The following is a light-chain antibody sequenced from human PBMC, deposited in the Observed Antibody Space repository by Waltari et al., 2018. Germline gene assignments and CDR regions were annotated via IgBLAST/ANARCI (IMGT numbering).Light chain of an antibody. CDR1: KLGEKF. CDR3: QTWDSRNAV. CDR2: EDS. J-gene: IGLJ1*01. V-gene: IGLV3-1*01. Sequence: SYELTQPSSVSVSPGETVSITCSGDKLGEKFVSWYQQRPGQSPVVVIYEDSKRRPGIPGRFSGSNSGNTATLTISGTQAMDEADYYCQTWDSRNAVFGSATKVTVL.